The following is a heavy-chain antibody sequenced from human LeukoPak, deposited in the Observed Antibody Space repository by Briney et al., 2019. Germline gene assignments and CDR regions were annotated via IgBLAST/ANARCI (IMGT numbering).Heavy chain of an antibody. D-gene: IGHD4-23*01. CDR1: GDSFTSYY. CDR2: INPGGGST. CDR3: AKDLRWDPPGLDP. J-gene: IGHJ5*02. Sequence: ASVKGSCKASGDSFTSYYIHWVRQAPGQGLESMGIINPGGGSTSYTQKFQGRVTMTRDTPPSTHYMELNSLRSEDTAVYYCAKDLRWDPPGLDPWGREPWSSSPQ. V-gene: IGHV1-46*01.